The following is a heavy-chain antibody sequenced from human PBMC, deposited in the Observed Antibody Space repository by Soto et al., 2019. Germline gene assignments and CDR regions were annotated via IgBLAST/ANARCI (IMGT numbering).Heavy chain of an antibody. Sequence: PGGSLRLSCEASGFAFSSYAMHWVRQAPGKGLEWVGVISYDGNYIYYADSVKGRFTISRDNSKNTLYVQVNSLRPEDTAVYYCAKGILSATIGPYAMDVWRPGTPPTVSS. V-gene: IGHV3-30*18. CDR1: GFAFSSYA. J-gene: IGHJ6*02. D-gene: IGHD3-16*01. CDR3: AKGILSATIGPYAMDV. CDR2: ISYDGNYI.